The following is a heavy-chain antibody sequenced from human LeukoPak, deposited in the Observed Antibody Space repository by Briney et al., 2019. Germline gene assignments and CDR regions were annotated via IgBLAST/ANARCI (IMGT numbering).Heavy chain of an antibody. CDR1: GGSFSGYY. CDR2: INHSGST. Sequence: SETLSLTCAVYGGSFSGYYWSWIRQPPGKGLEWIGEINHSGSTTYNPSLKSRVTISVDTSKNQFSLKLSSVTAADTAVYYCARTTVTTSGAFGIWGQGTMVTVSS. CDR3: ARTTVTTSGAFGI. V-gene: IGHV4-34*01. D-gene: IGHD4-17*01. J-gene: IGHJ3*02.